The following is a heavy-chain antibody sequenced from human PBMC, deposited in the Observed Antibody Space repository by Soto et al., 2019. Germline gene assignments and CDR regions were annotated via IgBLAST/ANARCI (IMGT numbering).Heavy chain of an antibody. J-gene: IGHJ6*02. CDR3: ARDLWFGDMDYYYGMDV. CDR2: INHSGST. Sequence: SETLSLTCAVYGGSFSGYYWSWIRQPPGKGLEWIGEINHSGSTNYNPSLKSRVTISVDTSKNQFSLKLSSVTAADTAVYYCARDLWFGDMDYYYGMDVWGQGTTVTVSS. CDR1: GGSFSGYY. D-gene: IGHD3-10*01. V-gene: IGHV4-34*01.